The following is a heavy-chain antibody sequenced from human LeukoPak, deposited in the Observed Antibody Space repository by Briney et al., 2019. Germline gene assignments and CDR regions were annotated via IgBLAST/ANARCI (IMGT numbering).Heavy chain of an antibody. CDR1: GFPFSSYG. V-gene: IGHV3-48*01. CDR2: ISSGSTTI. J-gene: IGHJ4*02. Sequence: GGSLRLSCGVSGFPFSSYGMNWVRQTPGKGLEWVSYISSGSTTIYYADAVKGRFTTSRDNSMNSLYLQMNSLRAEDTAVYYCESHTRGRFCDILTDYHSIEYWGLGTLVTVSS. CDR3: ESHTRGRFCDILTDYHSIEY. D-gene: IGHD3-9*01.